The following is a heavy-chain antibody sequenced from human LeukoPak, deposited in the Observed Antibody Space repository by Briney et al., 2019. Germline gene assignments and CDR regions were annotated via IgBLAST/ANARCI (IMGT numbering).Heavy chain of an antibody. CDR2: SNAGNGNT. D-gene: IGHD1-7*01. Sequence: GASVKVSRKASRYTFTSYAMHWVRQAPGQRLEWMGWSNAGNGNTKYSQEFQGRVTITRDTSASTAYMELRSLRSEDMAVYYCARGETNDAFDIWGQGTMVTVSS. CDR1: RYTFTSYA. J-gene: IGHJ3*02. CDR3: ARGETNDAFDI. V-gene: IGHV1-3*02.